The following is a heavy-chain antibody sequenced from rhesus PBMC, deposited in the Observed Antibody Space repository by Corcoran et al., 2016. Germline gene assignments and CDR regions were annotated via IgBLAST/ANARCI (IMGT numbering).Heavy chain of an antibody. D-gene: IGHD6-25*01. CDR2: IHGSGCNT. CDR3: AGDGYSGSWSYY. V-gene: IGHV4-169*02. CDR1: GGSISNRH. J-gene: IGHJ4*01. Sequence: QVQLQESGPGLVKPSETLSVTCAVSGGSISNRHWTWARQAPGKGLEWFGYIHGSGCNTKSTPSLTSRVPLSVDTSESQISLKLSSVTAADTAVYFCAGDGYSGSWSYYWGQGVLVTVSS.